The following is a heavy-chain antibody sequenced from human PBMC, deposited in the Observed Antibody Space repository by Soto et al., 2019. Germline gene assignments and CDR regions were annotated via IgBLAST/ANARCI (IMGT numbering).Heavy chain of an antibody. CDR1: XFFFNAYA. V-gene: IGHV3-30*18. J-gene: IGHJ4*02. CDR2: TRFDGSTE. Sequence: SXFFFNAYAMHWFRQAPGKGLQWVAVTRFDGSTEYSADSERGRFTVSRDISRSTFFLQLTNLRPDDTAMYYCAKDLSSNGLGCGHWGQGALVTVSS. D-gene: IGHD2-21*01. CDR3: AKDLSSNGLGCGH.